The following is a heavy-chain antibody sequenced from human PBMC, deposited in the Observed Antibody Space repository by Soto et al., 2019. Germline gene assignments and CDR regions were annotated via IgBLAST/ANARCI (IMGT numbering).Heavy chain of an antibody. V-gene: IGHV4-39*01. CDR1: GGSISSSSYY. CDR3: ARHKLVVVAAPCWFDP. J-gene: IGHJ5*02. D-gene: IGHD2-15*01. Sequence: SETLSLTCTVSGGSISSSSYYWGWIRQPPGKGLEWIGSIYYSGSTYYNPSLKSRVTISVDTSKNQFSLKLSSVTAADTAVYYCARHKLVVVAAPCWFDPWGQGTLVTVSS. CDR2: IYYSGST.